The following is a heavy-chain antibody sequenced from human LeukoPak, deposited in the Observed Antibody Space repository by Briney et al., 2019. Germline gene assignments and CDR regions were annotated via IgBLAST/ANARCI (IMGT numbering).Heavy chain of an antibody. V-gene: IGHV4-30-2*01. CDR2: IYHSGST. CDR1: GGSISSGGYS. D-gene: IGHD3-22*01. J-gene: IGHJ4*02. Sequence: PSETLSLTCAVSGGSISSGGYSWSWIRQPPGKGLEWIGYIYHSGSTYYNPSLKSRVTISVDRSKNQFSLKLSSVTAADTAVYYCARGIYYYDSSGYGFDYWGQGTLVTVSS. CDR3: ARGIYYYDSSGYGFDY.